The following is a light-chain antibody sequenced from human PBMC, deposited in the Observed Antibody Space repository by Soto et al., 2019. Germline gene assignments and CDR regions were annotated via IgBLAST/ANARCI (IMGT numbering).Light chain of an antibody. CDR3: QQYGSSPLWT. V-gene: IGKV3-20*01. CDR2: GAS. J-gene: IGKJ1*01. Sequence: EIVLTQSPATLSLSPGARATLSCRASQSVNTNLAWYQQKRGQAPRLLIYGASSRATGIPDRFSGSGSGTDFTLTISRLEPEDFAVYYCQQYGSSPLWTFGQGTKVDIK. CDR1: QSVNTN.